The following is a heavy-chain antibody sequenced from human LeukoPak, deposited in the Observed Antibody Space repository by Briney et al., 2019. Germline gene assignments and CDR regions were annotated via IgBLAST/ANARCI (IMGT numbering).Heavy chain of an antibody. CDR2: ISNNGGYT. Sequence: GGSLRLSCAASGFIFSNAWMSWVRQAPGKGLEWVSAISNNGGYTYYADSVQGRFIISRDNSKSTLCLQMNSLRAEDTAVYYCAKQLGYCSDGICYFPYWGQGTLVTVSS. CDR1: GFIFSNAW. V-gene: IGHV3-23*01. CDR3: AKQLGYCSDGICYFPY. J-gene: IGHJ4*02. D-gene: IGHD2-15*01.